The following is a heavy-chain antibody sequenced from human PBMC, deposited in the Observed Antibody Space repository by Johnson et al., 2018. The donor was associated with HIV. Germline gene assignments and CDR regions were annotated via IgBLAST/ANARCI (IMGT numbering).Heavy chain of an antibody. V-gene: IGHV3-7*05. CDR1: GFTLRSTW. CDR2: INHDASEK. D-gene: IGHD3-3*02. J-gene: IGHJ3*01. CDR3: ATTNNIALPGYV. Sequence: VQLVESGGGVVQPGGSLRLSCAASGFTLRSTWMSWVRQAPGKGLEWVANINHDASEKYYVDSVKGRFTISRDNAKNSVSLQMNSLRAEDTALYYCATTNNIALPGYVWGQGTMVTVSS.